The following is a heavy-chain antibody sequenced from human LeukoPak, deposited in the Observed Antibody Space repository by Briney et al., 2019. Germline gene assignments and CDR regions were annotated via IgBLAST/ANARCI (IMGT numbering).Heavy chain of an antibody. Sequence: SETLSLTCAVYGGSFSGYYWSWIRQPPGKGLEWIGEINHSGSTNYNPSLKSRVTISVDTSKNQFSLKLSSVTAADTAVYYCARGWYSYGLDCWGQGTLVTVSS. J-gene: IGHJ4*02. CDR3: ARGWYSYGLDC. V-gene: IGHV4-34*01. D-gene: IGHD5-18*01. CDR2: INHSGST. CDR1: GGSFSGYY.